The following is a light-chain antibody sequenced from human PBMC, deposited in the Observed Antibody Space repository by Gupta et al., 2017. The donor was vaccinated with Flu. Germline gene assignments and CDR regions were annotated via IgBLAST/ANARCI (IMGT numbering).Light chain of an antibody. CDR1: QSVSSY. J-gene: IGKJ4*01. Sequence: LTQSQATMALSTGERDTRSCSASQSVSSYLAWYQQKPGQASWLLIYDASNRSNGIPARCRGSGAVPYFTLTISSRVHEEVSVFYCHQRSNWPPLTFGGGTKVEIK. CDR3: HQRSNWPPLT. CDR2: DAS. V-gene: IGKV3-11*01.